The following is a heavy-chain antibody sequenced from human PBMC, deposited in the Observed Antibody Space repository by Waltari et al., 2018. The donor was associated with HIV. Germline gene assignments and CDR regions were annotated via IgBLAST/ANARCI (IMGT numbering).Heavy chain of an antibody. CDR3: ARILRSGYDIFDAFDI. CDR2: IFSNDAK. Sequence: QVTLKESGPVLVKPTETLTLTCTVSGFSLSNARMGVSWIRQPPGKALEWLAHIFSNDAKSYSTSLKTKLTISKDTSKSQVVLTMTNMDPVDTATYYCARILRSGYDIFDAFDIWGQGTMVTVSS. V-gene: IGHV2-26*01. J-gene: IGHJ3*02. D-gene: IGHD5-12*01. CDR1: GFSLSNARMG.